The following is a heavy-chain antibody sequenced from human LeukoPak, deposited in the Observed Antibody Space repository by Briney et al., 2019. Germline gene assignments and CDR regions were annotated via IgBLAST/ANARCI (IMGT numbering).Heavy chain of an antibody. CDR2: ISSSGST. J-gene: IGHJ6*03. CDR1: GGSISGYY. Sequence: SETLSLTCSVWGGSISGYYGSWIRQPAGKGLECIGRISSSGSTNYNPSLKSRVTMSVDTSKNQFFLKLSSVTAADTAVYYCARDHEYSSSRFNYYYYYSYMDVWGKGTTVTVSS. D-gene: IGHD6-6*01. V-gene: IGHV4-4*07. CDR3: ARDHEYSSSRFNYYYYYSYMDV.